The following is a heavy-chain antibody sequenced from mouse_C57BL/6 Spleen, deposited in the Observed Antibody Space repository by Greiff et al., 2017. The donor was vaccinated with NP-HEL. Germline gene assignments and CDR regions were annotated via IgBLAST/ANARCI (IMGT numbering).Heavy chain of an antibody. D-gene: IGHD2-4*01. V-gene: IGHV1-69*01. J-gene: IGHJ3*01. CDR3: ARYGDYAWFAY. CDR1: GYTFTSYW. Sequence: QVQLKESGAELVMPGASVKLSCKASGYTFTSYWMHWVKQRPGQGLEWIGEIDPSDSYTNYNQKFKGKSTLTVDKSSSTAYMQLSSLTSEDSAVYYCARYGDYAWFAYWGQGTLVTVSA. CDR2: IDPSDSYT.